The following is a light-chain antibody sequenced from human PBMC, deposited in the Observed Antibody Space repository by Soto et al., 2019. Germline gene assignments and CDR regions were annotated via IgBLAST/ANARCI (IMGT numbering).Light chain of an antibody. V-gene: IGLV2-14*01. CDR1: SSDVGGYNY. Sequence: QSVLTQPASVSGSPGQSITISCTGTSSDVGGYNYVSWYQQHPGKVPKLMIYDVSNRPSGVSNRFSGSKSGNTASLTISGLQAEDGADYYCSSYTSSSTHYVFGTGTKVTVL. CDR3: SSYTSSSTHYV. J-gene: IGLJ1*01. CDR2: DVS.